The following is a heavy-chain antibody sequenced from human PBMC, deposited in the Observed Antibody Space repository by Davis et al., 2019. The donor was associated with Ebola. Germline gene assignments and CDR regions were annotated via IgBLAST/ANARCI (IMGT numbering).Heavy chain of an antibody. D-gene: IGHD6-19*01. CDR3: ARLSFPDLEQWLGGGLFDY. J-gene: IGHJ4*02. Sequence: KVSCKGSGYSFTSYWIGWVRQMPGKGLEWMGIIYPGDSDTRYSPSFQGQVTISADKSISTAYLQWSSLKASDTAMYYCARLSFPDLEQWLGGGLFDYWGQGTLVTVSS. V-gene: IGHV5-51*01. CDR1: GYSFTSYW. CDR2: IYPGDSDT.